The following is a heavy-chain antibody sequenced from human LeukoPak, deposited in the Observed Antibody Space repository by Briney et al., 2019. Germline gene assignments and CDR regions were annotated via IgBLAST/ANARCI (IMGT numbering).Heavy chain of an antibody. CDR3: ARSEYSYGADAFDI. D-gene: IGHD5-18*01. CDR2: IYTSGST. CDR1: GGSISSGSYY. J-gene: IGHJ3*02. Sequence: SETLSLTCAVSGGSISSGSYYWSWIRQPAGKGLEWIGRIYTSGSTNYNPSLKSRVTISVDTSKNQFSLKLSSVTAADTAVYYCARSEYSYGADAFDIWGQGTMVTVSS. V-gene: IGHV4-61*02.